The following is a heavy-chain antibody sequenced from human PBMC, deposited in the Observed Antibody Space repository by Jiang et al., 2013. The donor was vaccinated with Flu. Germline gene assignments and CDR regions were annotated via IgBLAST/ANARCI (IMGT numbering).Heavy chain of an antibody. Sequence: VQLLESGGGLVQPGGSLRLSCAASGFTFSSYWMSWVRQAPGKGLEWVANIKQDGSEKYYVDSVKGRFTISRDNAKNSLYLQMNSLRAEDTAVYYCARDRGEMIVVVFDYWGQGTLVTVSS. CDR3: ARDRGEMIVVVFDY. V-gene: IGHV3-7*01. CDR1: GFTFSSYW. J-gene: IGHJ4*02. D-gene: IGHD3-22*01. CDR2: IKQDGSEK.